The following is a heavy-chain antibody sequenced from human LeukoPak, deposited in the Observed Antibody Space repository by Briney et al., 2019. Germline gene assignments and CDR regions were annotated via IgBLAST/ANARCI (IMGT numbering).Heavy chain of an antibody. CDR1: GGTFSSYA. D-gene: IGHD2-2*01. J-gene: IGHJ1*01. CDR3: ARVSDTSTRRAYFQH. CDR2: IIPILGIA. V-gene: IGHV1-69*04. Sequence: ASVKVSCKASGGTFSSYAISWVRQAPGQGLEWMGRIIPILGIANYAQKFQGRVTITADKSTSTAYMELSSLRSEDTAVYYCARVSDTSTRRAYFQHWGQGTLVTVPS.